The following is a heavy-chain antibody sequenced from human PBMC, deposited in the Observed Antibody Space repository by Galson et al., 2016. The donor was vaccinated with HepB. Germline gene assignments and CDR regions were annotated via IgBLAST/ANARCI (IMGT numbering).Heavy chain of an antibody. CDR3: ARDGYYDSSGYYYDDYYYGMDV. V-gene: IGHV3-21*01. D-gene: IGHD3-22*01. CDR2: ISSSSSYI. Sequence: SLRLSCAASGFTFSSYSMNWVRQAPGKGLEWVSSISSSSSYIYYADSVKGRFTISRDNAKNSLYRQMNSLRAEDTAVYYCARDGYYDSSGYYYDDYYYGMDVWGQGTAVTVSS. J-gene: IGHJ6*02. CDR1: GFTFSSYS.